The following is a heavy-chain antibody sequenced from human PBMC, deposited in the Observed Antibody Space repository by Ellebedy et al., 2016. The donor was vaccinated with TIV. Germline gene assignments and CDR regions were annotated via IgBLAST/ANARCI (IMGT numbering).Heavy chain of an antibody. Sequence: MPSETLSLTCTVSGASISSSGYFCAWIRPPPGERLEWIGTVHYSGGTYYNPSLKSRLTISEDMSKNHFSLSLSAVTAADTAIYYCARGEDILYFDSWGQGTLVTVSS. CDR2: VHYSGGT. V-gene: IGHV4-39*07. J-gene: IGHJ4*02. D-gene: IGHD3-9*01. CDR1: GASISSSGYF. CDR3: ARGEDILYFDS.